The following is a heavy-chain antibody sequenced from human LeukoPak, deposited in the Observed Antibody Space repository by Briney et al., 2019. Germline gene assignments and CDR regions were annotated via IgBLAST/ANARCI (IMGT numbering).Heavy chain of an antibody. V-gene: IGHV3-23*01. D-gene: IGHD4-11*01. CDR2: ISSSGGST. J-gene: IGHJ4*02. CDR1: GFTFSSYA. CDR3: ARSNYGLDYLDY. Sequence: GGSLRLSCAASGFTFSSYAMSWVRQAPGKGLEWVSAISSSGGSTYYPGSVKGRFTIARDSSMHTLYLQMNSLRAEDTAVYYRARSNYGLDYLDYWGQGTLVTVSA.